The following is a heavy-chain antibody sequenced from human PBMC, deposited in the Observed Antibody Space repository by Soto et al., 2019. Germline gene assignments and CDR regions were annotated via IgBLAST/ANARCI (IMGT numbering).Heavy chain of an antibody. V-gene: IGHV3-30*18. D-gene: IGHD3-3*01. CDR1: GFTFSIYG. CDR3: AKDVAGAPYRIYYDFWSGKQYFQH. J-gene: IGHJ1*01. CDR2: ISYDGSNK. Sequence: GGSLRLSCAASGFTFSIYGMHWVRQSPGKGLEWVAFISYDGSNKYYADSVKGRVTISRDNSKHTLYLQMNSLRAEDTAVYYCAKDVAGAPYRIYYDFWSGKQYFQHWGQGTLVTVSS.